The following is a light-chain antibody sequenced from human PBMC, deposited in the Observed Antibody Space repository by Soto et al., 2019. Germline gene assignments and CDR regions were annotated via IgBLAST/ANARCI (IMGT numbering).Light chain of an antibody. J-gene: IGKJ1*01. Sequence: EIVLTQSPDTLSLSPGERATLSCRASQSVSSNLAWYQQKPGQAPRLLIHGASTRAIGIPDRFSGSGSGADFILTISRLEPEDFAVYYCQQYDSSPRTFGQGTKVDIK. CDR1: QSVSSN. V-gene: IGKV3-20*01. CDR2: GAS. CDR3: QQYDSSPRT.